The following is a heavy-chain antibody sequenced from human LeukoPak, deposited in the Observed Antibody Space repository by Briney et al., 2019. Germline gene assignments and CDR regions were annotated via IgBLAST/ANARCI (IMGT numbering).Heavy chain of an antibody. CDR1: GYNFINDW. CDR2: IYPGDSDT. J-gene: IGHJ4*02. CDR3: ARLATVTAPFDY. D-gene: IGHD4-17*01. Sequence: GESLKISSKGSGYNFINDWIGWVRQMPGKGLEWMGIIYPGDSDTRYSPSFQGQVTISADKSISTAYLQWSSLKASDTAMYYCARLATVTAPFDYWGQGTLVTVSS. V-gene: IGHV5-51*01.